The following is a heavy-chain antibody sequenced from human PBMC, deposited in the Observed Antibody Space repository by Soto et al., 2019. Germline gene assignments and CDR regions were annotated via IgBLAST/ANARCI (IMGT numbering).Heavy chain of an antibody. CDR1: GDSVSSNSAA. Sequence: SRTLSLTCAISGDSVSSNSAAWNWIRQSPSRGLEWLGRTYYRSKWYNDYAVSVKSRITINPDTSKNQFSLQLNSVTPEDTAVYYCARARDSSSSDYFYYYYGMDVWGQGTTVTVSS. D-gene: IGHD6-6*01. CDR2: TYYRSKWYN. V-gene: IGHV6-1*01. J-gene: IGHJ6*02. CDR3: ARARDSSSSDYFYYYYGMDV.